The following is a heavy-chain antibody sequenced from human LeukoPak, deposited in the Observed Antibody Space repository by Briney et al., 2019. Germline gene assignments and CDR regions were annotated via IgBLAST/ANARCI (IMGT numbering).Heavy chain of an antibody. Sequence: GGSLRLSCEASGLRFDNYAMTWVRQAPGKGLEWVSLINGRGDDTHYADSVKGQFTISRDNSKSAVYVQLNSLRVEDTATYFSATIDPVVPTSIKGAFDVWGQGTVVTVSS. V-gene: IGHV3-23*01. D-gene: IGHD2-2*01. CDR3: ATIDPVVPTSIKGAFDV. CDR2: INGRGDDT. CDR1: GLRFDNYA. J-gene: IGHJ3*01.